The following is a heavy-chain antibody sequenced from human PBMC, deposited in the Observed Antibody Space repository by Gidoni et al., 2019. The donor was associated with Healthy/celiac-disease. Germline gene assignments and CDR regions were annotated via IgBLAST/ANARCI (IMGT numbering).Heavy chain of an antibody. Sequence: GKPSETLSLTYTVSGGSISSSSYYWGWLRQPPGKGLAWIGSIYYSGSTYYNPSLKSRVTISVDTSKNQFSLKLSSVTAADTAVYYCARTYYDFWSGYSDYWGQGTLVTVSS. V-gene: IGHV4-39*01. CDR3: ARTYYDFWSGYSDY. D-gene: IGHD3-3*01. J-gene: IGHJ4*02. CDR2: IYYSGST. CDR1: GGSISSSSYY.